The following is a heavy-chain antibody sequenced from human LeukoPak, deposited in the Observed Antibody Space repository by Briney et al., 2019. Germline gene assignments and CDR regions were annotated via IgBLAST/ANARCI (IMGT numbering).Heavy chain of an antibody. J-gene: IGHJ4*02. CDR2: MNPNSGNT. D-gene: IGHD3-10*01. V-gene: IGHV1-8*01. Sequence: ASVKVSCKASGYTFTSYDINWVRQATGQGLEWMGWMNPNSGNTGYAQKFQGRVTMTRNTSISTAYMELSSLRSEDTAVYYCARAWFGEFPLDYWGQGTLVTVSS. CDR3: ARAWFGEFPLDY. CDR1: GYTFTSYD.